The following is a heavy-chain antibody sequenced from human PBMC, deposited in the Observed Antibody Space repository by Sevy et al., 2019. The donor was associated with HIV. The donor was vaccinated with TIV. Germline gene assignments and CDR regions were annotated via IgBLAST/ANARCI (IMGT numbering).Heavy chain of an antibody. V-gene: IGHV3-30*02. Sequence: GSLRLSCAASGFSFSSYGMHWVRQAPGKGLEWMSYIQYDGSNKDYADSVKGRFTISRDNSKNTLYLQMNSLRVEDTAGFYCVKEGGGGGGDHWGQGTLVTVSS. CDR3: VKEGGGGGGDH. CDR2: IQYDGSNK. D-gene: IGHD3-16*01. CDR1: GFSFSSYG. J-gene: IGHJ4*02.